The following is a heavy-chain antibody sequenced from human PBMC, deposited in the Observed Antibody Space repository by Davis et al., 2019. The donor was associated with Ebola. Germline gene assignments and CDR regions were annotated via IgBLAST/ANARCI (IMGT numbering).Heavy chain of an antibody. D-gene: IGHD3-10*01. CDR3: ARGQTYGSMVYGLDV. J-gene: IGHJ6*02. V-gene: IGHV4-39*01. CDR2: IYYSGST. CDR1: GGSISNSYY. Sequence: MPSETLSLTCTVSGGSISNSYYWGWIRQPPGKGLEWIGNIYYSGSTYYNASLKSRITISVDTSKNQFSLRLTSVTAADTGVYYCARGQTYGSMVYGLDVWGRGTTVTVSS.